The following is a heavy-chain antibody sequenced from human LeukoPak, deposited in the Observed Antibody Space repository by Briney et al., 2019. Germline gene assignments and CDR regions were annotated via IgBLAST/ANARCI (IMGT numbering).Heavy chain of an antibody. CDR2: ISNTGNYI. V-gene: IGHV3-21*04. CDR3: AKLKESYFYMDV. D-gene: IGHD3-10*01. Sequence: GGSLRLSCAASGFTFSSYSMNWVRQAPGKGLEWVSSISNTGNYIYYADSVKGRFTISRDNSKHTLYLQTSSLRVEDTAVYHCAKLKESYFYMDVWGKGTTVSISS. J-gene: IGHJ6*03. CDR1: GFTFSSYS.